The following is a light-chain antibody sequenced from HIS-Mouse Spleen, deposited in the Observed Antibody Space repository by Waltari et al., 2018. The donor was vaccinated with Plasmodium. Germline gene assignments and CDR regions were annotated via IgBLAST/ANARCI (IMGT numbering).Light chain of an antibody. CDR1: QSVSSN. CDR2: GAS. V-gene: IGKV3-15*01. CDR3: QQYNNWSFT. J-gene: IGKJ3*01. Sequence: EIVMTQSPATLSVPPGERATLPCSASQSVSSNLAWYQQKPGQAPRLLIYGASTRATGIPARFSGSGSGTEFTLTISSLQSEDFAVYYCQQYNNWSFTFGPGTKVDIK.